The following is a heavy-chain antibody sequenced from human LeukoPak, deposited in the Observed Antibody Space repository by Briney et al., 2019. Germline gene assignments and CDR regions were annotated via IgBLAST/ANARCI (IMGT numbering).Heavy chain of an antibody. CDR2: INSDVSST. CDR1: GFIFSNYW. J-gene: IGHJ4*02. D-gene: IGHD2-15*01. Sequence: GGSLRLSCEASGFIFSNYWIHWVSQAPGKGLVWVSRINSDVSSTTYADSVKGRFTIYRDNAKNTLYLQMNSLRAEDTAVYYCARRDCSGGTCYSAYWGQGTLVTVSS. CDR3: ARRDCSGGTCYSAY. V-gene: IGHV3-74*03.